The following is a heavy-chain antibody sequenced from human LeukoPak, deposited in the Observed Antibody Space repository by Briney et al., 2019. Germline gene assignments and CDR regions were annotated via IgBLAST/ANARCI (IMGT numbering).Heavy chain of an antibody. CDR1: GFTFSSYA. D-gene: IGHD3-22*01. J-gene: IGHJ4*02. CDR2: ISGSGGST. CDR3: AMYYYDSSGYYFTLPSPMYYFDY. Sequence: PGGSLRLSCAASGFTFSSYAMSWVRQAPGKGLEWVSAISGSGGSTYYADSVKGRFTISRDNSKNTLYLQMNSLRAEDTAVYYCAMYYYDSSGYYFTLPSPMYYFDYWGQGTLVTVSS. V-gene: IGHV3-23*01.